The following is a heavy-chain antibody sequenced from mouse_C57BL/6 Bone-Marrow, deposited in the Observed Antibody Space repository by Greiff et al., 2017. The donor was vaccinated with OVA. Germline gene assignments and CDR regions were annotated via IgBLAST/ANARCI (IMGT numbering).Heavy chain of an antibody. V-gene: IGHV5-2*01. J-gene: IGHJ3*01. D-gene: IGHD2-3*01. Sequence: EVQGVESGGGLVQPGESLKLSCESNEYEFPSHDMSWVRKTPEKRLELVAAINSDGGSTYYPDTMERRFIISRDNTKKTLDLQMSSRRSEDTAVYYCAREGWLLLFAYWGQGTLVTVSA. CDR2: INSDGGST. CDR1: EYEFPSHD. CDR3: AREGWLLLFAY.